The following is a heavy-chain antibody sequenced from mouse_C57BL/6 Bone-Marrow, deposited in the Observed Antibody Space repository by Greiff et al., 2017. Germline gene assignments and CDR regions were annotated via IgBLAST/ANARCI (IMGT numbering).Heavy chain of an antibody. CDR2: IYPGSGST. CDR3: ARTVSYAMDY. Sequence: QVQLQQSGAELVKPGASVKMSCKASGYTFTSYWITWVKQRPGQGLEWIGDIYPGSGSTNYNEKFKSKATLTVDTSSSIAYMQLSSLTSEDSAVYYCARTVSYAMDYWGQGTSVTVSS. V-gene: IGHV1-55*01. J-gene: IGHJ4*01. CDR1: GYTFTSYW.